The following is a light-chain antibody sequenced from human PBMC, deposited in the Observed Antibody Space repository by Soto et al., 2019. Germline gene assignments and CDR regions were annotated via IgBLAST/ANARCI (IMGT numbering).Light chain of an antibody. CDR3: QTWGTGFQV. CDR2: LNNDGSH. Sequence: QSVLTQSPSASASLGASVKLTCTLSSVHSSYAIAWHQKQPGKGPRYLMDLNNDGSHSKGDGIPDRFSGSSSGAERYLIISSLQSEDEADYYCQTWGTGFQVFGGGTKLTVL. V-gene: IGLV4-69*01. J-gene: IGLJ2*01. CDR1: SVHSSYA.